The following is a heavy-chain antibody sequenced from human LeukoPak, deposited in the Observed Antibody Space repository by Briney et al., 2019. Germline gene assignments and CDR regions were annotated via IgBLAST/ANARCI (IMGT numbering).Heavy chain of an antibody. D-gene: IGHD3-9*01. J-gene: IGHJ4*02. V-gene: IGHV3-48*01. Sequence: GGSLRLSCAASGFTFSSYSMNWVREAPGQGLEGVSFSSSSSSTIYYADSVKGRFTISRDNSKNSVYLQMSSRRAEDTAVYYCARVRVTGYSNFAYWGQGTLVTVSS. CDR1: GFTFSSYS. CDR3: ARVRVTGYSNFAY. CDR2: SSSSSSTI.